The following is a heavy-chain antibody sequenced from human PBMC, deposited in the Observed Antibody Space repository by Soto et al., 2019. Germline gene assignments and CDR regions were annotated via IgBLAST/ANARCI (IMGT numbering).Heavy chain of an antibody. J-gene: IGHJ4*02. V-gene: IGHV3-30*18. CDR1: GFTFSSYG. D-gene: IGHD2-2*03. CDR2: ISYDGSNE. Sequence: QVQLVESGGGVVQPGRSVRLSCAASGFTFSSYGLHWVRQAPGKGVEWVAVISYDGSNEYDADSVKGRFTISRDNSKNALYMQMNSLRAEKTAVYYCAKGRCGYYSSTSCYVLDYWGQGTLVTVSS. CDR3: AKGRCGYYSSTSCYVLDY.